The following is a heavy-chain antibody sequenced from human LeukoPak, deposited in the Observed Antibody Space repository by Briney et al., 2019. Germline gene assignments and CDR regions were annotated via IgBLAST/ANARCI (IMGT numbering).Heavy chain of an antibody. Sequence: SETLSLTCAVSGGSLSGYYWTWIRQPPGKGLEWIGEINHSGGTNYNPSLKSRVTISVDTSKNQFSLKLSSVTAADTAVYYCARRWLRRQMDVWGKGTTVTISS. CDR1: GGSLSGYY. J-gene: IGHJ6*04. D-gene: IGHD5-12*01. CDR2: INHSGGT. V-gene: IGHV4-34*01. CDR3: ARRWLRRQMDV.